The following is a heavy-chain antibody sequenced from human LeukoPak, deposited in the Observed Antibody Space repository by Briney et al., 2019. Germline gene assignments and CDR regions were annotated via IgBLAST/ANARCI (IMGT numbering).Heavy chain of an antibody. CDR2: ISSSSSYI. J-gene: IGHJ6*02. D-gene: IGHD4-17*01. CDR1: GFTFSNYA. V-gene: IGHV3-21*01. CDR3: ARYMTTVTQTLYYYYGMDV. Sequence: GGSLRLSCSASGFTFSNYAMHWVRQAPGQGLELVSSISSSSSYIYYADSVKGRFTISRDNAKNSLYLQMNSLRAEDTAVYYCARYMTTVTQTLYYYYGMDVWGQGTTVTVSS.